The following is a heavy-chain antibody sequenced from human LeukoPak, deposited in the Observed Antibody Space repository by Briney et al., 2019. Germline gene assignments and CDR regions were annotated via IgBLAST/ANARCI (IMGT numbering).Heavy chain of an antibody. V-gene: IGHV4-34*01. Sequence: SETLSLTCAVYGGSFSGYYWSWIRQPPGKGLEWIGEINHSGSTNYNPSLKSRVTISVDTSKNQFSLKLSSVTAADTAVYYCARGRTRQWLTYPTFDYWGQGTLVTVSS. CDR3: ARGRTRQWLTYPTFDY. CDR1: GGSFSGYY. D-gene: IGHD6-19*01. J-gene: IGHJ4*02. CDR2: INHSGST.